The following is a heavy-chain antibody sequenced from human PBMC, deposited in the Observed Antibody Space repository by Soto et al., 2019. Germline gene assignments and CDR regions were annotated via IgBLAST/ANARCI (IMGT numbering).Heavy chain of an antibody. CDR3: ARDFRDSQWLVNYGMDV. CDR1: GYTFTSYY. J-gene: IGHJ6*02. V-gene: IGHV1-46*01. D-gene: IGHD6-19*01. CDR2: INPSGGST. Sequence: ASVKVSCKASGYTFTSYYMHWVRQAPGQGLEWMGIINPSGGSTSYAQKFQGRVTMTRDTSTSTAYMELRSLRSDDTAVYYCARDFRDSQWLVNYGMDVWGQGTTVTVSS.